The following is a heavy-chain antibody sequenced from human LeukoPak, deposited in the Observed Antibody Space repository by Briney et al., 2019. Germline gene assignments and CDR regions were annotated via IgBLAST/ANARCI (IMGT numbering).Heavy chain of an antibody. D-gene: IGHD2-2*01. J-gene: IGHJ4*02. Sequence: PGRSLRLSCAASGFTFRDYYMSWIRQAPGKGLEWVSYISSSSTYTNYADSVKGRFTISRDNAKNSLYLQMNSLRAEDTAVYYCARDDLAYCSSTSCYAALLDWGQGTLVTVSS. CDR3: ARDDLAYCSSTSCYAALLD. CDR1: GFTFRDYY. V-gene: IGHV3-11*06. CDR2: ISSSSTYT.